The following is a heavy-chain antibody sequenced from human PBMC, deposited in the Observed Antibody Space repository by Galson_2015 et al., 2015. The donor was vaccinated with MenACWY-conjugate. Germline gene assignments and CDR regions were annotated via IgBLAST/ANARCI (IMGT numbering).Heavy chain of an antibody. CDR1: GYNFITYW. Sequence: QSGAEVKKPGESLKISCKASGYNFITYWIGWVRQMPGKGLEWMGIIYPGDSDTTYSPSFQGQVTISVDKSINTAYLQWSSLKASDTAMYYCAKRDGSWPDTFDFWGQGTMVTVSS. D-gene: IGHD6-13*01. V-gene: IGHV5-51*01. CDR3: AKRDGSWPDTFDF. CDR2: IYPGDSDT. J-gene: IGHJ3*01.